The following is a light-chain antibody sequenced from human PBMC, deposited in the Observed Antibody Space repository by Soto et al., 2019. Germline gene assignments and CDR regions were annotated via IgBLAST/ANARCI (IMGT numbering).Light chain of an antibody. CDR1: QSVSSN. V-gene: IGKV3-15*01. J-gene: IGKJ4*01. CDR2: DAS. Sequence: EIVMTQSPATLSVSPGERATLSCRASQSVSSNLAWYQLKPGQAPRLLIYDASARATGISARVSGSGSGTEFTLTISSLQFEDFAVYYCQQYNDWVTFGGGTKVEIK. CDR3: QQYNDWVT.